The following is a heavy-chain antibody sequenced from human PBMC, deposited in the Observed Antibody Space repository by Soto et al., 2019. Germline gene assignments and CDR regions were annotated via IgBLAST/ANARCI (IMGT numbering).Heavy chain of an antibody. Sequence: QVQLQESGPGLVKPSGTLSLTCAVSGGSVSSSNWWSWVRQSPGKGLEWMGEIYHSGSAHYNPSLKRRVTISLDESQNQFSLRLNSVTAADTAVYYCARVPGVVVSADDAFDIWCPGKRVIVSS. CDR3: ARVPGVVVSADDAFDI. D-gene: IGHD2-21*02. J-gene: IGHJ3*02. CDR1: GGSVSSSNW. CDR2: IYHSGSA. V-gene: IGHV4-4*02.